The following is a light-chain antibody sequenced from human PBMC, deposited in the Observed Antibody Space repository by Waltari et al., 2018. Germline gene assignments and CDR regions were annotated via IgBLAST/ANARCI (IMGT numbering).Light chain of an antibody. J-gene: IGLJ2*01. CDR1: SGGIASNS. V-gene: IGLV6-57*01. Sequence: NFMLTQPHSVSGSPGKTVTVSCTRSSGGIASNSVHGHPQRPGSSPTPVLYEDTQRPSGLPDRFSGAIDSSSNSASRTIAGLKTEDEADYYCQSDDTTNVVFGGGTKLTVL. CDR3: QSDDTTNVV. CDR2: EDT.